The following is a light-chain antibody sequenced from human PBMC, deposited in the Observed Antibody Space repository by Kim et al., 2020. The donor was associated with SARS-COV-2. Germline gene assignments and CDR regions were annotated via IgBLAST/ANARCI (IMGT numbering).Light chain of an antibody. Sequence: GQRVPIACSGSRSNVGSNTVNWYQQLPGTAPKLLIYSNKRRPSGVPDRFSGSKSGTSASLAISGLQSEDEADYYCAAWDDSLNGWVFGGGTQLTVL. V-gene: IGLV1-44*01. J-gene: IGLJ3*02. CDR1: RSNVGSNT. CDR2: SNK. CDR3: AAWDDSLNGWV.